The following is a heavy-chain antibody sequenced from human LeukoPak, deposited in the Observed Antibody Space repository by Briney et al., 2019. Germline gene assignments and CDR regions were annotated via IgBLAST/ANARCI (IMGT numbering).Heavy chain of an antibody. CDR2: IYHSGST. V-gene: IGHV4-30-4*07. J-gene: IGHJ4*02. CDR1: GGSISSGGYS. Sequence: PSETLSLTCAVSGGSISSGGYSWSWIRQPPGKGLEWIGYIYHSGSTYYNPSLKSRVTISVDTSKNQFSLRLSSVTAADTAVYYCATQSSWYGDDCWGQGTLVIVSS. CDR3: ATQSSWYGDDC. D-gene: IGHD6-13*01.